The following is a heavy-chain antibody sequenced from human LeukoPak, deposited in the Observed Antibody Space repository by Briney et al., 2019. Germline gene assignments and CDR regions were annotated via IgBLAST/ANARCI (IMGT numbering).Heavy chain of an antibody. D-gene: IGHD1-26*01. CDR3: ARDRWGATPGGGYFDY. CDR1: GYTFTSYY. CDR2: INPSGGST. V-gene: IGHV1-46*01. Sequence: ASVKVSCKASGYTFTSYYMHWVRQAPGQGLEWMGIINPSGGSTSYAQKFQGRVTMTRDTSTSTVYMELSSLRSEDTAVYYCARDRWGATPGGGYFDYWGQGTLVTVSS. J-gene: IGHJ4*02.